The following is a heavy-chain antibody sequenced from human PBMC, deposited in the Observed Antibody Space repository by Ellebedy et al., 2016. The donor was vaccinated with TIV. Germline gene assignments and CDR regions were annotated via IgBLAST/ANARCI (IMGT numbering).Heavy chain of an antibody. J-gene: IGHJ4*02. D-gene: IGHD3-22*01. CDR3: ARLSGESSSDYYFDS. CDR2: FSNSGST. V-gene: IGHV4-59*08. CDR1: GGSISGYY. Sequence: MPSETLSLTCTISGGSISGYYWSWIRQTPGKGLECIGYFSNSGSTSYNPSLKSRVSISVDTSKNQFSLNLTSVTAADTAVYFCARLSGESSSDYYFDSWGQGTLVTVSS.